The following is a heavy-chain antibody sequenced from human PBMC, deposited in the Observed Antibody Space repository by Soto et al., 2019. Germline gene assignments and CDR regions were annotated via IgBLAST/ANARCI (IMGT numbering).Heavy chain of an antibody. J-gene: IGHJ6*02. CDR2: IYSGGST. CDR3: AREAVVVITGYYYYYGMDV. D-gene: IGHD3-22*01. V-gene: IGHV3-53*02. Sequence: EVQLVETGGGLIQPGGSLRLSCAASGFTVSSNYMSWVRQAPGKGLEWVSVIYSGGSTYYADSVKGRFTISRDNSKNTLYLQMNSLRAEDTAVYYCAREAVVVITGYYYYYGMDVWGQGTTVTVSS. CDR1: GFTVSSNY.